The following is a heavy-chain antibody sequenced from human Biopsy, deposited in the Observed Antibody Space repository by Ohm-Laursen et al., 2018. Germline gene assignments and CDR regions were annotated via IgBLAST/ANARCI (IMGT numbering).Heavy chain of an antibody. V-gene: IGHV4-59*07. Sequence: PSDTLSLTCPVSGGSISSDWWSWIRQTPGKGLEWIGYVYYSGTTTYNPSLRSRVTISVDTSMNQISLRLQSVTAADTAIYYCTRATNSTGWPYYYFYGMDIWGQGTTVTVSS. J-gene: IGHJ6*02. CDR1: GGSISSDW. CDR2: VYYSGTT. CDR3: TRATNSTGWPYYYFYGMDI. D-gene: IGHD2/OR15-2a*01.